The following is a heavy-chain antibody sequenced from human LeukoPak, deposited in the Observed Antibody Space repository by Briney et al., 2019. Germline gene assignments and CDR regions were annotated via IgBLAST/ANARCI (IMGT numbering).Heavy chain of an antibody. D-gene: IGHD4-17*01. J-gene: IGHJ4*02. CDR2: ISSSSSTI. V-gene: IGHV3-48*04. Sequence: QAGGSLRLSCAASGFTFSSYSMNWVRQAPGKGLEWVSYISSSSSTIYYADSVKGRFTISRDNAKNSLYLQMNSLRAEDTAVYYCARDSRDYGDSPAPFDYWGQGTLVTVSS. CDR1: GFTFSSYS. CDR3: ARDSRDYGDSPAPFDY.